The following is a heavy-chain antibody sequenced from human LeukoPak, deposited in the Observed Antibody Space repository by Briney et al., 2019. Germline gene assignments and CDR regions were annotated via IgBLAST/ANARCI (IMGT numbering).Heavy chain of an antibody. CDR1: GFTFSNFY. Sequence: PGGSLRLSCAASGFTFSNFYMSWIRQSPGKGLEWISYIDSTGDTIYYADSAKGRFTISRDNAKNSLFLQMNSLRVEDTAIYYCARDLPNRYCSDTSCFLDAFDLWGQGTMVTVSS. J-gene: IGHJ3*01. D-gene: IGHD2-2*01. V-gene: IGHV3-11*01. CDR3: ARDLPNRYCSDTSCFLDAFDL. CDR2: IDSTGDTI.